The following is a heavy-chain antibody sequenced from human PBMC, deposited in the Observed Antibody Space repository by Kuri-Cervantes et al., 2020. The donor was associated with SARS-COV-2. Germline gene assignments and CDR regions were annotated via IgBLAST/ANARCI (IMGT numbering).Heavy chain of an antibody. V-gene: IGHV3-74*01. CDR3: ARSLGSADY. Sequence: GGSLRPSCAASGFTFSAHWIHWVRQAPGKGLVWVSRVKPDGSYTNNADSVKGRLTLSRDNAKNMLFLQMNSLRAEDTAVYYCARSLGSADYWGQGTLVTVSS. CDR2: VKPDGSYT. CDR1: GFTFSAHW. D-gene: IGHD3-16*01. J-gene: IGHJ4*02.